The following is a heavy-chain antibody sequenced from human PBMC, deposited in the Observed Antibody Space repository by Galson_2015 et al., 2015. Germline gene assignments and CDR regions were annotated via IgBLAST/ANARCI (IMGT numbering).Heavy chain of an antibody. CDR3: ARDPHYDFWSGYRGWFDP. J-gene: IGHJ5*02. CDR2: INPSGGST. CDR1: GYTFTSYY. D-gene: IGHD3-3*01. Sequence: SVKVSCKASGYTFTSYYMHWVRQAPGQGLEWMGIINPSGGSTSYAQKFQGRVTMTRDTSTSTVYMELSSLRSEDTAVYYCARDPHYDFWSGYRGWFDPWGQGTLVTVSS. V-gene: IGHV1-46*01.